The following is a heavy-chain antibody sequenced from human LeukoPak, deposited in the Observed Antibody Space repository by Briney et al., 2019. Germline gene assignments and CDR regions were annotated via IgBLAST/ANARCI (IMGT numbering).Heavy chain of an antibody. CDR2: IYYSGST. CDR1: GGSISSGDYY. Sequence: PSETLSLTCTVSGGSISSGDYYWSWIRQPPGTGLEWIGYIYYSGSTYYNPSLKSRVTISVDTSKNQFSLKLSSVTAADTAVYYCARITKLGILPLTFDYWGQGTLVTVSS. V-gene: IGHV4-30-4*08. J-gene: IGHJ4*02. D-gene: IGHD7-27*01. CDR3: ARITKLGILPLTFDY.